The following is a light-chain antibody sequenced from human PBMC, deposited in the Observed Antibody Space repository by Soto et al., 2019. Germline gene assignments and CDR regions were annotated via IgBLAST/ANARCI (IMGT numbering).Light chain of an antibody. CDR2: DVS. J-gene: IGLJ1*01. CDR1: SSDVGGYNY. Sequence: QSVLTQPASVSGSPGQSITISCTGTSSDVGGYNYVSWYQQHPGKAPKLMIYDVSNRPSGVSNRFSGSKSGNTASLTISGLQAEDEADYYCSSYTSSSPFFVFGTGTEVTV. V-gene: IGLV2-14*01. CDR3: SSYTSSSPFFV.